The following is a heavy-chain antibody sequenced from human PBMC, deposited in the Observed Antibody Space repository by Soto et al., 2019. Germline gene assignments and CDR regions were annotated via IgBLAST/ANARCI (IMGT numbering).Heavy chain of an antibody. V-gene: IGHV4-59*01. Sequence: SETLSLTCTVSGCSISGYYWSWIRQPPGKGLEWIGYMYNTGSTVYNPSFKSRVTISVDTSKNQLSLKLDSVTAADTAVYYCARDLWGYCGTDCYPLDVWGQGTTVT. J-gene: IGHJ6*02. CDR3: ARDLWGYCGTDCYPLDV. CDR1: GCSISGYY. CDR2: MYNTGST. D-gene: IGHD2-21*02.